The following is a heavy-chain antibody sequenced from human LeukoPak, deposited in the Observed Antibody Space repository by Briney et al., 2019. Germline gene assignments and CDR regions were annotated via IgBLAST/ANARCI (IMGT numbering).Heavy chain of an antibody. CDR1: GDSISTSNSY. CDR2: IYYSGNT. CDR3: ARQKFGKHSWFDP. J-gene: IGHJ5*02. V-gene: IGHV4-39*01. Sequence: SETLSLTCTVSGDSISTSNSYWGWIRQPPGKGLEWIGSIYYSGNTYYNASLKSRVTISVDTSKNQFSLRLSSVTAADTALYFCARQKFGKHSWFDPRGQGTLVTVSS. D-gene: IGHD3-16*01.